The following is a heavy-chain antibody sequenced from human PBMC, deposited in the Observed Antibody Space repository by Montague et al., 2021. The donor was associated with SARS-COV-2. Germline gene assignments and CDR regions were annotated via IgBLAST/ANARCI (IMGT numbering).Heavy chain of an antibody. CDR2: IYYSGTT. CDR3: ARHVRSLMVRGPDFDY. V-gene: IGHV4-39*01. J-gene: IGHJ4*02. D-gene: IGHD3-10*01. CDR1: GGSISSSSYY. Sequence: SETLSLTCTVSGGSISSSSYYWGWIRQPPGKGLEWIGSIYYSGTTYYHPSLKSRVTISVDTSKNQFSLKLSSVTAADTAVYYCARHVRSLMVRGPDFDYWGQGTLVTVSS.